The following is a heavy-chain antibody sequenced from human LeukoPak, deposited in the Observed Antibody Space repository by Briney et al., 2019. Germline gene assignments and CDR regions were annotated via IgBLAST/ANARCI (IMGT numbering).Heavy chain of an antibody. J-gene: IGHJ4*02. CDR1: GFSLRTTGMR. CDR3: ARIRGGNTYGFDY. Sequence: SGPTLVNPTQTLTLTCTFSGFSLRTTGMRVTWIRQPPGKALEWLARIDWDDEKFYSTSLRTRLTISKDTSKNQVVLTMTNMDPVDTVTYNCARIRGGNTYGFDYWGQGTLVTVSS. CDR2: IDWDDEK. V-gene: IGHV2-70*04. D-gene: IGHD5-18*01.